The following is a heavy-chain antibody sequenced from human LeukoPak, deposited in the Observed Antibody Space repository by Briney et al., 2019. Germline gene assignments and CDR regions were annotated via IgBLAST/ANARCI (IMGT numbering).Heavy chain of an antibody. CDR3: ARAVVGATLEYFDY. V-gene: IGHV4-4*02. Sequence: SETLSLTCAVSGGSISSSNWWSWVRQPPGKGLEWIGEIYHSGSTNCNPSLKSRVTISVDKSKNQFSLKLSSVTAADTAVYYCARAVVGATLEYFDYWGQGTLVTVSS. J-gene: IGHJ4*02. D-gene: IGHD1-26*01. CDR2: IYHSGST. CDR1: GGSISSSNW.